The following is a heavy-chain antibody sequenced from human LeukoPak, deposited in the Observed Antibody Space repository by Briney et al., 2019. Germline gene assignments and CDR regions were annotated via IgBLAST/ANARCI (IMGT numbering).Heavy chain of an antibody. D-gene: IGHD2-21*02. CDR2: INHSGST. Sequence: NPSETLSLTCAVYGGSFSGYYWSWIRQLPGKGLEWIGEINHSGSTNYNPSLKSRVTISVDTSKNQFSLKLSSVTAADTAVYYCAKGDPPLDYWGQGTLVTVSS. CDR3: AKGDPPLDY. J-gene: IGHJ4*02. CDR1: GGSFSGYY. V-gene: IGHV4-34*01.